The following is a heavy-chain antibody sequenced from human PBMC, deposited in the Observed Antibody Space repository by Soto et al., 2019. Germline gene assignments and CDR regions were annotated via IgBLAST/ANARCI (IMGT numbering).Heavy chain of an antibody. CDR1: GGSVSSGSYY. CDR2: IYYSGST. V-gene: IGHV4-61*01. CDR3: ARGGGGNFWSGYYTSWFDP. D-gene: IGHD3-3*01. Sequence: SETLSLTCTVSGGSVSSGSYYWSWIRQPPGKGLEWIGYIYYSGSTNYNPSLKSRVTISVDTSKNQFSLKLSSVTAADTAVYYCARGGGGNFWSGYYTSWFDPWGQGTLVTVSS. J-gene: IGHJ5*02.